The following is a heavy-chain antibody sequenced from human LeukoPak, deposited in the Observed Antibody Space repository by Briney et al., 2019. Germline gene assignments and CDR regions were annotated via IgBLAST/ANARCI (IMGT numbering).Heavy chain of an antibody. J-gene: IGHJ3*02. Sequence: PSETLSPTCTVSGGSISSGDYYWSWIRQPPGKGLEWIGYIYYSGSTYYNPSLKSRVTISVDTSKNQFSLKLSSVTAADTAVYYCASGGNRMPDAFDIWGQGTMVTVSS. CDR3: ASGGNRMPDAFDI. D-gene: IGHD4-23*01. V-gene: IGHV4-30-4*01. CDR1: GGSISSGDYY. CDR2: IYYSGST.